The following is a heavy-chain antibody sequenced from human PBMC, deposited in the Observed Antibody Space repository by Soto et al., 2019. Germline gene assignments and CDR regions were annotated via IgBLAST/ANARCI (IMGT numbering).Heavy chain of an antibody. V-gene: IGHV3-33*01. J-gene: IGHJ4*02. CDR2: IGSDGRRA. D-gene: IGHD5-12*01. CDR3: ARDDGYGDKGLDY. Sequence: QVQLVDSGGGVVQPGGSLRLSCAASGFTFGRHGMHWVRQAPGKGLEWVAVIGSDGRRASYADSVKGRFTISSDNGQNTLYLQMNSLRAEETAVYYWARDDGYGDKGLDYWGQGTRVTVSS. CDR1: GFTFGRHG.